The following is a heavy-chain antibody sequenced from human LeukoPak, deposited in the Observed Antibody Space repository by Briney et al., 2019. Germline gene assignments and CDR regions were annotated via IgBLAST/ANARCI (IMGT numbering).Heavy chain of an antibody. Sequence: GGSLRLSCAASGFTFSSYGMHWVRQAPGKGLEWVANIKQDGSEKYYVDSVKGRFTISRDNAKNSLYLQMNSLRAEGTAVYYCARDRWGYSYGGDWGQGTLVTVSS. D-gene: IGHD5-18*01. V-gene: IGHV3-7*01. CDR1: GFTFSSYG. CDR3: ARDRWGYSYGGD. CDR2: IKQDGSEK. J-gene: IGHJ4*02.